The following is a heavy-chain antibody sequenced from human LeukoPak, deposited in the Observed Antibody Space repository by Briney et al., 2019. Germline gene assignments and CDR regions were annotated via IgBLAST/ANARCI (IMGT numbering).Heavy chain of an antibody. CDR3: ARVTSSGFYDAFDI. D-gene: IGHD6-19*01. CDR2: INSDGSST. Sequence: QPGGSLRLSCAASGFTFSSYWMHWVRQAPGNGLEWVSRINSDGSSTSYADSVKGRFTISRDNAKNTLYLQMNSLRAEDTAVYYCARVTSSGFYDAFDIWGQGTMVTVSS. CDR1: GFTFSSYW. J-gene: IGHJ3*02. V-gene: IGHV3-74*01.